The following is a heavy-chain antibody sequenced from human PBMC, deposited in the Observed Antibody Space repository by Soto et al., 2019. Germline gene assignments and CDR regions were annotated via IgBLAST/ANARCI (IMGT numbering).Heavy chain of an antibody. CDR3: AKGEVRGIIPSYFDY. CDR1: GFTFRWFG. D-gene: IGHD3-10*01. CDR2: ISNVGSNE. V-gene: IGHV3-30*18. Sequence: GGSLRLSCAGSGFTFRWFGMNWVRQAPGKGLEWVARISNVGSNEYYVDSVKGRFTISRDNSKNTLYLQMDSLRAEDTAVYYCAKGEVRGIIPSYFDYWGLGTLVTVSS. J-gene: IGHJ4*02.